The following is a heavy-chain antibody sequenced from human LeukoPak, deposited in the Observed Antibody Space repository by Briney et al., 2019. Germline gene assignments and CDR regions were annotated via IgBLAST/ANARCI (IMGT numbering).Heavy chain of an antibody. CDR1: GGSIGTYY. CDR3: ARHIGGGIEDMDV. V-gene: IGHV4-59*08. D-gene: IGHD3-16*02. CDR2: IYVTGN. J-gene: IGHJ6*03. Sequence: SEALSLPCTVSGGSIGTYYWSWVRPSPGKGLEWSGYIYVTGNRYNPYLQSRVTISVDTSRNQFFLKMSSVTAADTAVYYCARHIGGGIEDMDVWGKGTKVTVSS.